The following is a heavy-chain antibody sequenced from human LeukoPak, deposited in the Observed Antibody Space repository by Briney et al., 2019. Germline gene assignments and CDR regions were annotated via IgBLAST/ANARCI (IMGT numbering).Heavy chain of an antibody. J-gene: IGHJ3*02. Sequence: RASVKVSCKASGYTFTSYGISWVRQAPGQGLEWMGWISAYNGNTNYAQKLQGRVTMTTDTSTSTAYMELRSLRSDDTAVYYCARRVWATSISRDAFDIWGQGTMVTVSS. CDR1: GYTFTSYG. D-gene: IGHD1-26*01. CDR2: ISAYNGNT. CDR3: ARRVWATSISRDAFDI. V-gene: IGHV1-18*01.